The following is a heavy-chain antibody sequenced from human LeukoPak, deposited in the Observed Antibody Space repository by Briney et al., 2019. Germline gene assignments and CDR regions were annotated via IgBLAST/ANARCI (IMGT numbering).Heavy chain of an antibody. Sequence: GGSLRRSCAASGFTFSSYAMSWVRQAPGKGLEWVSAISGSGGSTYYADSVKGRFTISRDNSKNTLYLQMNSLRAEDTAVYYCAKDGAFATVVTPDAFDIWGRGTMVTVSS. V-gene: IGHV3-23*01. CDR1: GFTFSSYA. J-gene: IGHJ3*02. CDR2: ISGSGGST. D-gene: IGHD4-23*01. CDR3: AKDGAFATVVTPDAFDI.